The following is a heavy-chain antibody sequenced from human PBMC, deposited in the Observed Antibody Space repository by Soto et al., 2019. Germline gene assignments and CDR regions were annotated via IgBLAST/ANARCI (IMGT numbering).Heavy chain of an antibody. D-gene: IGHD3-3*01. CDR1: GFTVSSKY. CDR2: IQSGGPT. V-gene: IGHV3-66*01. CDR3: MDV. Sequence: GGSLRLSCAASGFTVSSKYMSWVRQAPGKGLEWVSLIQSGGPTYYADSVKGRFTISRDTSENTGVYYCARTIFGVVTHSSYMDVWGKGTTVTVSS. J-gene: IGHJ6*03.